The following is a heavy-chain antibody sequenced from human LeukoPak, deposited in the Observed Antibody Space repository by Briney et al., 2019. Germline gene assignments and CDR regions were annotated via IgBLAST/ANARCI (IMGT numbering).Heavy chain of an antibody. J-gene: IGHJ4*02. CDR1: GFTFSSYS. CDR2: ISSGSSTI. V-gene: IGHV3-48*01. Sequence: GGSLRLSCAASGFTFSSYSMNWVRQAPGKGREWVSYISSGSSTIYYADSVKGRFTISRDNAKNSLYLQMNSLRAEDTAVYYCARGADPQWVIHAYDYWGQGTLVTVSS. CDR3: ARGADPQWVIHAYDY. D-gene: IGHD6-19*01.